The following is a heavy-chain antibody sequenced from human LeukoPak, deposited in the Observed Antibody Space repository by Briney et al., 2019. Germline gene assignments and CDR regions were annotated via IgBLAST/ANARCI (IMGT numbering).Heavy chain of an antibody. CDR3: ASDFHGARDC. Sequence: GGSLRLSCAASGFTFSDYYMSWIRQAPGKGLEWLSYISNSGGAVYYAHSVAGRFTISRDNDKNSLYLQMNSLKADDTAVYYCASDFHGARDCWGQGTLVTVSS. D-gene: IGHD4-17*01. CDR1: GFTFSDYY. V-gene: IGHV3-11*01. CDR2: ISNSGGAV. J-gene: IGHJ4*02.